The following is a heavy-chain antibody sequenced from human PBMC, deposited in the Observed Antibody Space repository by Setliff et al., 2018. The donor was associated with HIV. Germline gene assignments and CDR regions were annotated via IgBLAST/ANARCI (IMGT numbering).Heavy chain of an antibody. V-gene: IGHV1-18*01. Sequence: GASVKVSCKASGYTFTTFGISWVRQAPGQGLEWMGWISAYNGHTNYAQKFQGRVTMTTDTSTSTAYMELRSLRSDDTAVNYCARLGSGWSDSYYYAMDVWGQGTTVTVSS. CDR2: ISAYNGHT. J-gene: IGHJ6*02. CDR1: GYTFTTFG. D-gene: IGHD6-19*01. CDR3: ARLGSGWSDSYYYAMDV.